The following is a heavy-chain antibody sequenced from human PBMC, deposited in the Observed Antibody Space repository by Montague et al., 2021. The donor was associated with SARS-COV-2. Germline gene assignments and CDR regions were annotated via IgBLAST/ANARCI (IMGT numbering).Heavy chain of an antibody. CDR2: IDYSGST. Sequence: SETLSLTCTVSGGSISSSSYYWGWIREPPGKGLEWIGSIDYSGSTYYXPSVKSRVTISVDTSKNQFSLKLSSVTAADTAVYYCARVGRQQLVRLSGMDVWGQGTTVTVSS. D-gene: IGHD6-13*01. J-gene: IGHJ6*02. CDR1: GGSISSSSYY. V-gene: IGHV4-39*07. CDR3: ARVGRQQLVRLSGMDV.